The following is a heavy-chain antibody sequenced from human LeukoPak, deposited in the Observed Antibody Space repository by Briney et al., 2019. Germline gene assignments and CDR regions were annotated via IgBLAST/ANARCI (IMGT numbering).Heavy chain of an antibody. CDR1: GFTFSDYA. CDR2: FSNSAGNT. D-gene: IGHD2-2*01. Sequence: GGSLRLSCAASGFTFSDYAFTWVRQVPGKGLEWVSTFSNSAGNTYFADSVKGRFTISRDKSDNTLYLQMNSLRVEDTAVYYCAWSSTTYSGLDYWGRGTLVTVSS. J-gene: IGHJ4*02. V-gene: IGHV3-23*01. CDR3: AWSSTTYSGLDY.